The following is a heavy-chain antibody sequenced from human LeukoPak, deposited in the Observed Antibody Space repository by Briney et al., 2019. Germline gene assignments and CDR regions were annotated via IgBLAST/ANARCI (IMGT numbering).Heavy chain of an antibody. CDR2: IYYSGST. D-gene: IGHD4-17*01. Sequence: PSETLSLTCTVSGGSISSGDYYWSWIRQPPGKGLEWIGYIYYSGSTYYNPSLKSRVTISVDTSKNQFSLKLSSVTAADTAVYYCARDHPQSTGYYYGMDVWGQGTTVTVSS. J-gene: IGHJ6*02. CDR3: ARDHPQSTGYYYGMDV. CDR1: GGSISSGDYY. V-gene: IGHV4-30-4*02.